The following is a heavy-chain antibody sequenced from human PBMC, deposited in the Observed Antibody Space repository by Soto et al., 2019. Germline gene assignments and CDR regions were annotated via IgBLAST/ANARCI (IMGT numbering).Heavy chain of an antibody. CDR1: GFTFSSYA. CDR2: ISYDGSNK. Sequence: LRLSCAASGFTFSSYAMHWVRQAPGKGLEWVAVISYDGSNKYYADSVKGRFTISRDNSKNTLYLQMNSLRAEDTAVYYCARDRRLHYYYGMDVWGQGTTVTVSS. CDR3: ARDRRLHYYYGMDV. V-gene: IGHV3-30-3*01. J-gene: IGHJ6*02. D-gene: IGHD6-6*01.